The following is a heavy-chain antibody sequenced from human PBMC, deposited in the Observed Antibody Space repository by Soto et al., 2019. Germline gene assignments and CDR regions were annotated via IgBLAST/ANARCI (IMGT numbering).Heavy chain of an antibody. J-gene: IGHJ4*01. V-gene: IGHV4-38-2*02. CDR2: IYHGGTT. Sequence: SETLSLTCTVSGYSISSGSYLALIRHPPGKGPEWIASIYHGGTTFYNPSLKSRITISVDTSNNQFSLKLTSVTAADTAVYYCARVHVMVVAGSTFDYWGHGTLVTVSS. CDR1: GYSISSGSY. CDR3: ARVHVMVVAGSTFDY. D-gene: IGHD6-19*01.